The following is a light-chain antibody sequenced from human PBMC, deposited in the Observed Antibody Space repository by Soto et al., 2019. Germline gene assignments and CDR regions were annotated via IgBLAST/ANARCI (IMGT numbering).Light chain of an antibody. V-gene: IGLV4-69*01. CDR2: LNSDGSH. CDR1: SGHSNYA. CDR3: QTWGTGIVV. Sequence: QLVLTQSPSASASLGASVKLTCTLTSGHSNYAIAWHQQQPEKGPRFLMKLNSDGSHTKGDGIFDRFSGSSSGAERYLTISSLQSEDEADYYCQTWGTGIVVFGGGTKLTVL. J-gene: IGLJ2*01.